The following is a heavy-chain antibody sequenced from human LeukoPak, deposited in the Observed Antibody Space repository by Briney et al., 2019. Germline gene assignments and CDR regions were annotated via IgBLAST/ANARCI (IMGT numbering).Heavy chain of an antibody. CDR3: GRRPAVDGPIVH. J-gene: IGHJ4*02. CDR2: ISSGTT. CDR1: GGSLHRSF. D-gene: IGHD2-15*01. Sequence: PSETLSLSCIVSGGSLHRSFWTWVRQPPGKGLQWIGRISSGTTDYSPSLKSRLTISIDTSMNQFSLRLASVTAADTAVYYCGRRPAVDGPIVHWGQGILVAVSS. V-gene: IGHV4-4*07.